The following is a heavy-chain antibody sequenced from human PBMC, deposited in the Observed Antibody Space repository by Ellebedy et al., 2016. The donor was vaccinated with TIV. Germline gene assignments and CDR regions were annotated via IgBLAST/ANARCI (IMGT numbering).Heavy chain of an antibody. V-gene: IGHV4-4*07. D-gene: IGHD3-10*01. Sequence: GRTNYNPSLKSRVTMSVDTSKNQFSLKLSSVTAADTAVYYCARDQQGSHWGQGTLVTVSS. J-gene: IGHJ4*02. CDR3: ARDQQGSH. CDR2: GRT.